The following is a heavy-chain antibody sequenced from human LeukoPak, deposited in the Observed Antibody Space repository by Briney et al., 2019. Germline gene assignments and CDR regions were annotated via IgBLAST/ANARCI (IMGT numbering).Heavy chain of an antibody. CDR3: ARLVCTTIPCYGKFYFDY. D-gene: IGHD1-1*01. Sequence: PGGSLRLSCAASGFIFSKYAMEWVRQAPGKGLEWVSSIDGPSDSIYYADSVKGRFTISRDDAKNSVYPQMNSLRAEDTGIYYCARLVCTTIPCYGKFYFDYWGQGTLVPVAS. CDR2: IDGPSDSI. CDR1: GFIFSKYA. V-gene: IGHV3-21*06. J-gene: IGHJ4*02.